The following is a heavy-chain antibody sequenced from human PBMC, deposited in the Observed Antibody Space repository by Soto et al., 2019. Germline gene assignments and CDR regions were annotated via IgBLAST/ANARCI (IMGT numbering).Heavy chain of an antibody. Sequence: ASVKVSCKASGYTFTSYGISWVRQAPGQGLEWMGWISAYNGNTNYAQKLQGRVTMTTDTSTSTAYMELRSLRSDDTAVYYCATPTPLRGAMITNINFDFWGQGTPVTVSS. V-gene: IGHV1-18*04. D-gene: IGHD3-10*01. CDR3: ATPTPLRGAMITNINFDF. CDR2: ISAYNGNT. J-gene: IGHJ4*02. CDR1: GYTFTSYG.